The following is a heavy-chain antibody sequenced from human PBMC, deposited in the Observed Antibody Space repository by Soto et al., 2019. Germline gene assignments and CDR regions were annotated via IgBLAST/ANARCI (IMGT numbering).Heavy chain of an antibody. CDR3: ARVGDGYIYYFDY. CDR2: INAGNGNT. J-gene: IGHJ4*02. V-gene: IGHV1-3*01. Sequence: ASVKVSCKASGYTFTSYAMHWVRQAPGQRLEWMGWINAGNGNTKYSQKFQGRVTITRDTSASTAYMELSSLRSEDTAVYYCARVGDGYIYYFDYWGQGTLVTVS. CDR1: GYTFTSYA. D-gene: IGHD5-12*01.